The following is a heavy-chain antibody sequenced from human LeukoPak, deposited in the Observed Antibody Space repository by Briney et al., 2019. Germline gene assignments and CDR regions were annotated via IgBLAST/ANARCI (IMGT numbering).Heavy chain of an antibody. CDR2: INHSGST. CDR3: ARWEWQEYFHH. J-gene: IGHJ1*01. D-gene: IGHD3-3*01. Sequence: KPSETLSLTCAVYGGSFSGYYWSWIRQPPGKGLEWIGEINHSGSTNYNPSLKSRVTISVDTSTNQFSLKLRSVTAADTAVYYCARWEWQEYFHHWGQGTLVTVSS. V-gene: IGHV4-34*01. CDR1: GGSFSGYY.